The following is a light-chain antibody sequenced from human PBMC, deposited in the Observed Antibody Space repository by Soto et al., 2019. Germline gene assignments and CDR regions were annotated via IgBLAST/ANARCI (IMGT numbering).Light chain of an antibody. V-gene: IGKV3-11*01. CDR3: KHLSNGPFLT. J-gene: IGKJ4*01. Sequence: EIVLTQSPATLSLSPGERATLSCRASQSVSSYLAWYQQKPGQAPRLLIYDASNRATGIPARFSGSGSGTDFTPPTSSLEPEDFAVYSCKHLSNGPFLTFGGGTKWRSN. CDR1: QSVSSY. CDR2: DAS.